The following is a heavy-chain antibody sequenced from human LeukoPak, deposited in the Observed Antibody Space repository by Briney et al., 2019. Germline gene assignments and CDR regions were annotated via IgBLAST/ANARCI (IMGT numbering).Heavy chain of an antibody. CDR2: INAGNGNT. D-gene: IGHD3-9*01. CDR1: GYTFTSYA. Sequence: WASVKVSCKASGYTFTSYAMHWVRQAPGQRLEWMGWINAGNGNTKYSQKFQGRVTITRDTSASTAYMKLSSLRSEDTAVYYCARAGRLLRYFDWLLWLDYWGQGTLVTVSS. CDR3: ARAGRLLRYFDWLLWLDY. J-gene: IGHJ4*02. V-gene: IGHV1-3*01.